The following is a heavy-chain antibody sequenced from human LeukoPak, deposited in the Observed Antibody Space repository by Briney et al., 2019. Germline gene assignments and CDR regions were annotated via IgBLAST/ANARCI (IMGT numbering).Heavy chain of an antibody. V-gene: IGHV6-1*01. CDR1: GDSVSINSAA. J-gene: IGHJ6*03. Sequence: SQTLSLTCAISGDSVSINSAAWNWIRQSPSRGLEWLGRTYYRSKWYNDYAVSVKSRITINPDTSKNQFSLQLNSVTPEDTAVYYCARESMLRFLEWYYYYMDVWGKGTTVTVSS. CDR2: TYYRSKWYN. CDR3: ARESMLRFLEWYYYYMDV. D-gene: IGHD3-3*01.